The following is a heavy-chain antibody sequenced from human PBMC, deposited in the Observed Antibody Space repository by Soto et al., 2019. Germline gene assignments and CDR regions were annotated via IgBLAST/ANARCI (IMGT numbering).Heavy chain of an antibody. CDR2: ISSSSSTI. Sequence: GGSLRLSCAASGFTFSSYSMNWVRQAPGKGLEWVSYISSSSSTIYYADSVKGRFTISRDNAKNSLYLQMNSLRDEDTAVYYCARDGPAHIVVAPVPTSMDVWGQGTTVTVSS. CDR3: ARDGPAHIVVAPVPTSMDV. CDR1: GFTFSSYS. J-gene: IGHJ6*02. D-gene: IGHD2-2*01. V-gene: IGHV3-48*02.